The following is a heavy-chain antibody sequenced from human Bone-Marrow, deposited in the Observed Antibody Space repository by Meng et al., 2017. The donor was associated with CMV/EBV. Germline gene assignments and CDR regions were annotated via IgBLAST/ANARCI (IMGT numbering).Heavy chain of an antibody. CDR3: AKSIVEATRGY. V-gene: IGHV3-48*03. D-gene: IGHD1-26*01. CDR1: GFTFSSYE. CDR2: ISSSGSTI. J-gene: IGHJ4*02. Sequence: GESLKISCAASGFTFSSYEMNWVRQAPGKGLEWVSYISSSGSTIYYADSVKGRFTITRDNAKNSLYLQMNSLRAEDTAVYDCAKSIVEATRGYWGQGTLVTVSS.